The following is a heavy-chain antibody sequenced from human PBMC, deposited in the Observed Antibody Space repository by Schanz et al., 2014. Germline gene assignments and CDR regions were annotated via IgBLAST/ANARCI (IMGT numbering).Heavy chain of an antibody. Sequence: QVQLVQSGAEAKKPGSSMKVSCKASGGTFSTYPINWLRQAPGQDLEWMVRIIPNHGIVNYAQRFQDRVRITADKSTSTAYMELSSLRSDDTAVYYCARGGGPEDVFDIWGQGTILTVSS. J-gene: IGHJ3*02. CDR1: GGTFSTYP. CDR3: ARGGGPEDVFDI. CDR2: IIPNHGIV. V-gene: IGHV1-69*02. D-gene: IGHD2-15*01.